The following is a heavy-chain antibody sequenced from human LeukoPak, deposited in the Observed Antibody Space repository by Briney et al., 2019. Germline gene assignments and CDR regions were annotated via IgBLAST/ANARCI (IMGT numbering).Heavy chain of an antibody. J-gene: IGHJ4*02. D-gene: IGHD5-18*01. Sequence: TPSETLSLTCAVSGGSISSSNWWSWVRQPPGKGLEWIGEIYHSGSTNYNPSLKSRVTISVDKSKNQFSLKLSSVTAADTAVYYCATRTAMVTGFDYWGQGTLVTVSS. V-gene: IGHV4-4*02. CDR3: ATRTAMVTGFDY. CDR1: GGSISSSNW. CDR2: IYHSGST.